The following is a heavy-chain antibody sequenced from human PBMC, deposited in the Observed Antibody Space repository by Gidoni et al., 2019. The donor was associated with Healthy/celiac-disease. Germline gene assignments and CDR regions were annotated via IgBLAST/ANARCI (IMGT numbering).Heavy chain of an antibody. CDR2: MNPNSGNT. D-gene: IGHD2-15*01. J-gene: IGHJ6*04. V-gene: IGHV1-8*01. Sequence: QVQLVQSGAEVKKPGASVKVSCKASGYTFTSYDINWVRQATGQGLEWMGWMNPNSGNTGYAQKFQGRVTKTRNTSISTAYMELSSLRSEDTAVYYCARNVVVVAATPGMDVWGKGTTVTVSS. CDR3: ARNVVVVAATPGMDV. CDR1: GYTFTSYD.